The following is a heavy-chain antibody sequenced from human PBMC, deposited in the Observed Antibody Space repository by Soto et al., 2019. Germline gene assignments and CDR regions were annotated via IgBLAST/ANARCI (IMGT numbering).Heavy chain of an antibody. V-gene: IGHV3-66*01. CDR3: ARVPTSPYSSGWFDY. Sequence: KGLEWVSVIYSGGSTYYADSVKGRFTISRDNSKNTLYLQMNSLRVEDTAVYYCARVPTSPYSSGWFDYWGQGTLVTVSS. CDR2: IYSGGST. J-gene: IGHJ4*02. D-gene: IGHD6-19*01.